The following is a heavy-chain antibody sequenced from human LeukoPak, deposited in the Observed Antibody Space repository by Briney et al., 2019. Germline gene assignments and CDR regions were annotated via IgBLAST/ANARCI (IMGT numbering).Heavy chain of an antibody. Sequence: PSETLSLTCTVSGGSISSSSYYWGWIRQPPGKGLEWIGSIYYSGSTYYNPSLKSRVTISVDTSKNQFSLKLSSVTAADTAVYYCARHVLGVAVTTGGGDYFDYWGQGTLVTVSS. V-gene: IGHV4-39*01. CDR3: ARHVLGVAVTTGGGDYFDY. D-gene: IGHD4-17*01. CDR2: IYYSGST. CDR1: GGSISSSSYY. J-gene: IGHJ4*02.